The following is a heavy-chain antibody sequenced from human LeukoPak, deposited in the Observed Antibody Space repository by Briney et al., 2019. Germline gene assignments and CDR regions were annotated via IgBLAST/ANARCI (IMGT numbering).Heavy chain of an antibody. Sequence: SETLSLTCTVSGDSVTSGGFYWAWLRQPPGKGLEWIATVYYTGSTYYNPSLKSRVTISIDPSKNHFSLKLRSVVAPDTAVYYCARHSGSGSLSRPFDPWGQGTLVTVSP. J-gene: IGHJ5*02. V-gene: IGHV4-39*02. D-gene: IGHD3-10*01. CDR2: VYYTGST. CDR1: GDSVTSGGFY. CDR3: ARHSGSGSLSRPFDP.